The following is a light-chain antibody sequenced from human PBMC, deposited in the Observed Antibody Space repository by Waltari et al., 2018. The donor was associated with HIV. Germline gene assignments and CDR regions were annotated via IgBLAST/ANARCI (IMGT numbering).Light chain of an antibody. CDR3: ATWDDSLSGSVL. J-gene: IGLJ2*01. V-gene: IGLV1-47*01. Sequence: QSVLTQPPSASVTPGQRITIPCSGCRYHTGSNYVSWYQDLPGTAPKLLIYRNNQRPSGVPDRISGSKSGTSASLAISGLRSEDEAAYYCATWDDSLSGSVLFGGGTKLTVL. CDR2: RNN. CDR1: RYHTGSNY.